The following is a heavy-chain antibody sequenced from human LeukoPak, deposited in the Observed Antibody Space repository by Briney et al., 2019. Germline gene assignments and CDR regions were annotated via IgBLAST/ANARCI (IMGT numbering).Heavy chain of an antibody. CDR2: ISYDGGNK. CDR1: GFTFSSYA. V-gene: IGHV3-30-3*01. Sequence: GGSLRLSCAASGFTFSSYAMHWVRQASGKGLEWVAAISYDGGNKNYADSVKGRFTISRDNSENTLYLQMSSLRVEDTAVYHCARVSPGYGGWQGYFEYWGQGTLVTVSS. D-gene: IGHD4-23*01. CDR3: ARVSPGYGGWQGYFEY. J-gene: IGHJ4*02.